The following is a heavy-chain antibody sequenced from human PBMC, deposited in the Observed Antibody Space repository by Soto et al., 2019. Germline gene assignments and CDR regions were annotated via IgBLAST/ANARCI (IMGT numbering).Heavy chain of an antibody. CDR3: ARCADVDIMATR. CDR1: GGTFTSYT. V-gene: IGHV1-69*02. D-gene: IGHD5-12*01. CDR2: IIPILGIA. Sequence: SVKVSCKASGGTFTSYTISCVRQAPGQGLEWMGRIIPILGIANYAQKFQGRVTITADKSTSTAYMELSSLRSEDTAVYYCARCADVDIMATRWGQGTLVTGSS. J-gene: IGHJ4*02.